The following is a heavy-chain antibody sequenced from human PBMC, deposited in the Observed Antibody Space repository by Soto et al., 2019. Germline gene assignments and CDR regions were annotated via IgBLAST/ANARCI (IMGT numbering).Heavy chain of an antibody. CDR2: IIPILGIA. V-gene: IGHV1-69*08. J-gene: IGHJ3*02. Sequence: QVQLVQSGAEVKKPGSSVTVSCKASGGTFSSYTISWVRQAPGQGLEWMGRIIPILGIANYARKFQGRVTITADKSTSTAYMELSSLRSEDTAVYYCARDLGLGGNAFDIWGQGTMVTVSS. CDR1: GGTFSSYT. CDR3: ARDLGLGGNAFDI. D-gene: IGHD7-27*01.